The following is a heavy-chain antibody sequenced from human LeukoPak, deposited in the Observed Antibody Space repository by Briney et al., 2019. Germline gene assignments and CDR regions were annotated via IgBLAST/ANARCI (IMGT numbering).Heavy chain of an antibody. D-gene: IGHD3-10*01. CDR2: IIPILGIA. CDR1: GGTFSSYA. J-gene: IGHJ6*02. Sequence: SVKVSCKASGGTFSSYAISWVRQAAGQGLEWMGRIIPILGIANYAQKFQGRVTITADKSTSTAYMELSSLRSEDTAVYYCASQYGSGSYYNYYGMDVWGQGTTVTVSS. V-gene: IGHV1-69*04. CDR3: ASQYGSGSYYNYYGMDV.